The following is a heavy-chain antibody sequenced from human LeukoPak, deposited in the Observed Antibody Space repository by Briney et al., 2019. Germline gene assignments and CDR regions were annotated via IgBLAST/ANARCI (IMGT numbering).Heavy chain of an antibody. J-gene: IGHJ4*02. CDR1: GGSISDYY. CDR2: IYYSGRT. CDR3: AKNYGSGSYPHYFDY. Sequence: SETLSLTCTVSGGSISDYYWNWMRQPPGKGLEWIGYIYYSGRTNYNPSLKSRVSISVDTSKNQFSLKLSSVAAADTAVYYCAKNYGSGSYPHYFDYWAGEAWSPSPQ. V-gene: IGHV4-59*08. D-gene: IGHD3-10*01.